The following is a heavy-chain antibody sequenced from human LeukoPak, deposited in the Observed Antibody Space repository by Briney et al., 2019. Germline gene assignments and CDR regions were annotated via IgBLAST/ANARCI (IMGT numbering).Heavy chain of an antibody. CDR3: ARRLLGYCSGGSCEYYFDY. V-gene: IGHV5-51*01. CDR2: IYPGDSDT. Sequence: GESLKISGKGSGYRFTSYWIGWVRQLPGKYLEWMGIIYPGDSDTRYSPSFQGRVTISADKSISTAYLQWSSLKASDTAMYYCARRLLGYCSGGSCEYYFDYWGQGTLVTVSS. CDR1: GYRFTSYW. D-gene: IGHD2-15*01. J-gene: IGHJ4*02.